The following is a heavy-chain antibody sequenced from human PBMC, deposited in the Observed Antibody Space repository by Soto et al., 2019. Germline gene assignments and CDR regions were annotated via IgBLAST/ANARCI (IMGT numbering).Heavy chain of an antibody. CDR2: IYYTGCT. CDR1: GASISAFY. CDR3: ERRRDGYTGVWFDP. J-gene: IGHJ5*02. D-gene: IGHD5-12*01. Sequence: QVQLQESGPGMVKPSETLSLTCTVSGASISAFYWSWIRQPPGKGLEWIGHIYYTGCTNYNPSLMSHVNITLATSKNQFSLKLNSLTAADTDVYYYERRRDGYTGVWFDPWGQGNLVTVSS. V-gene: IGHV4-59*01.